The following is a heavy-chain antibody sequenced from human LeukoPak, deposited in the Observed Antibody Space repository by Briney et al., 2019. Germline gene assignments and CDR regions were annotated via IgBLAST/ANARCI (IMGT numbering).Heavy chain of an antibody. CDR3: AGATVFGVVNYY. CDR2: INSDETTI. V-gene: IGHV3-74*01. D-gene: IGHD3-3*01. CDR1: GFAFSSSW. J-gene: IGHJ4*02. Sequence: GGSLKLSCAASGFAFSSSWMHWVRQAPGKGLVWVSRINSDETTIIYADSVKGRFTISRDNSKNTLYLQMNSLRAEDTAVYYCAGATVFGVVNYYWGQGTLVTVSS.